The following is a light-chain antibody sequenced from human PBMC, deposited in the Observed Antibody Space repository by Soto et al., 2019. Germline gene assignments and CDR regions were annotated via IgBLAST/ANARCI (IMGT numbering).Light chain of an antibody. CDR2: WAS. CDR1: QSVLYSSNNKNY. J-gene: IGKJ5*01. CDR3: QQYYDTLIT. Sequence: DIVMTQSPDSLAVSLGERATINCKSSQSVLYSSNNKNYLAWYQQKPGQPPKLLIYWASTRESGVPDRFSGSGSGTDFTLTISSLQAEDVAVYFCQQYYDTLITFAQGTRLE. V-gene: IGKV4-1*01.